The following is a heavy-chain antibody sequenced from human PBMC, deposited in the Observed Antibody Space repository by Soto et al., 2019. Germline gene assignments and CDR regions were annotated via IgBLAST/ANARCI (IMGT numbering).Heavy chain of an antibody. Sequence: VQVVQSGTEVKKPGASVKVSCKTSGYTFISYGISCVRQAPGQGLEWLGWISGYTGNTDYAQKFQDRVTMTTDTSTTTAYMELRSLRSDDTAVYYCTRVSYLGRGFNHIPYGMDVWGQGPTVTVSS. J-gene: IGHJ6*02. CDR3: TRVSYLGRGFNHIPYGMDV. CDR2: ISGYTGNT. V-gene: IGHV1-18*01. CDR1: GYTFISYG. D-gene: IGHD3-10*01.